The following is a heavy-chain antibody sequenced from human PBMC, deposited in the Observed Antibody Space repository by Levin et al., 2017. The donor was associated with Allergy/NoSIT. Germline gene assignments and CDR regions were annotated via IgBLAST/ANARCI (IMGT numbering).Heavy chain of an antibody. Sequence: PGGSLRLSCTVSGGSISSYYWSWIRQPPGKELEWIGFIYYSGSTNYNPSLKSRVTISVDTSKNQFSLKLRSVTAADTAVYFCARLYTFRHHRHFDYWGQGTLVTVSS. CDR1: GGSISSYY. D-gene: IGHD1-14*01. V-gene: IGHV4-59*01. CDR3: ARLYTFRHHRHFDY. J-gene: IGHJ4*02. CDR2: IYYSGST.